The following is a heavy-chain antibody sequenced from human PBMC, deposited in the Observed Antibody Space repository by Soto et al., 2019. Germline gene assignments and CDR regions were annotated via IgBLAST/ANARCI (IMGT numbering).Heavy chain of an antibody. CDR2: INGDGSTT. D-gene: IGHD3-16*01. Sequence: EVQLVESGGGLVQPGGSLRLSCAVSGFTLRNYYMHWARQAPGKGLVWVSHINGDGSTTNYADSVKGRFTIYRDNAKNTLYLQMNGLRAEDTAVYYCASGGVPAALDIWGEGTMVPVSS. CDR1: GFTLRNYY. CDR3: ASGGVPAALDI. J-gene: IGHJ3*02. V-gene: IGHV3-74*01.